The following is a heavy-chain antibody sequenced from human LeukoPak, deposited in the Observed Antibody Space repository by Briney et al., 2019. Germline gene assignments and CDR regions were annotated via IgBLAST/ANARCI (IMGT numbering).Heavy chain of an antibody. Sequence: GGSLRLSCSASGFTFSSYWMHWVRQAPGKGLVWVSRINSDGSDTSYADSVKGRFTISRDNAKNTLYLQMNSLRAEDTSVYYCARLSGTYYPAGAFDIWAKGQWSPSLQ. CDR2: INSDGSDT. J-gene: IGHJ3*02. CDR3: ARLSGTYYPAGAFDI. V-gene: IGHV3-74*01. CDR1: GFTFSSYW. D-gene: IGHD1-26*01.